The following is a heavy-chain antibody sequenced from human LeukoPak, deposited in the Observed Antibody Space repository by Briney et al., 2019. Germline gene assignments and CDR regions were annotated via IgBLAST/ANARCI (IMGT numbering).Heavy chain of an antibody. CDR2: ITGGHYAT. J-gene: IGHJ5*02. D-gene: IGHD4-17*01. V-gene: IGHV3-23*01. CDR3: TKDPNGDYIGTFDP. Sequence: GGSLRLSCAASGFSFSSFAMTWVRQTPGKGLEWVSSITGGHYATYNTDSVKGRFTISRDNAKNTLYLQMNSLRADDTAIYYCTKDPNGDYIGTFDPWGQGTLVTVSS. CDR1: GFSFSSFA.